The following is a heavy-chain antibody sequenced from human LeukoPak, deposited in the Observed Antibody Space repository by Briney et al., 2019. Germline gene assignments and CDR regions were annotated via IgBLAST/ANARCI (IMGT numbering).Heavy chain of an antibody. V-gene: IGHV3-74*01. Sequence: GGSLRLSCAASGFTFSSYWMHWVRQAPGKGPVWVSRINSDGSSTSYADSVKGRFTISRDNAKNTLYLQMNSLRAEDTAVYYCASGSPRRYWGQGTLVTVSS. CDR2: INSDGSST. CDR3: ASGSPRRY. CDR1: GFTFSSYW. D-gene: IGHD6-19*01. J-gene: IGHJ4*02.